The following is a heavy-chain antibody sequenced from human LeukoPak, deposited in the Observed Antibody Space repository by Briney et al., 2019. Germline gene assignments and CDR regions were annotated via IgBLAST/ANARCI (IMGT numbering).Heavy chain of an antibody. V-gene: IGHV3-9*01. Sequence: GGSLRLSCTASGYTFDVYDMHWVRQAPGKGLEWDTGISWNSGSIGYADSVKGRFTISRDNAKNSLYKQMNSLRAEYTALYYCAKDLGGTVLAYWGQGTLVTVSS. CDR3: AKDLGGTVLAY. CDR2: ISWNSGSI. CDR1: GYTFDVYD. D-gene: IGHD2-8*02. J-gene: IGHJ4*02.